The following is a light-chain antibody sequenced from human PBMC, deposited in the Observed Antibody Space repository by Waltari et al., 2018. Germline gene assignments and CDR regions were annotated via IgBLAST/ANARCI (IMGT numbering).Light chain of an antibody. CDR2: DVS. Sequence: QSALTQPRSVSGSPGQSVTISCTGTSSDFGGYNYFSWHQQHPGKAPKVMIYDVSKRPSGVPDRFSSSKSGNTASLTISGLQAEDEADYYCSSYAGSYIFTVFGGGTKPTVL. V-gene: IGLV2-11*01. CDR1: SSDFGGYNY. J-gene: IGLJ2*01. CDR3: SSYAGSYIFTV.